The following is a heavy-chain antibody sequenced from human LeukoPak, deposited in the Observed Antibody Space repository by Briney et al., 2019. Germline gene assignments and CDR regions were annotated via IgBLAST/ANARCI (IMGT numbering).Heavy chain of an antibody. J-gene: IGHJ4*02. D-gene: IGHD1-26*01. V-gene: IGHV4-39*01. CDR3: ARRSDSGSDDGEDYFDY. CDR2: MYYDGST. Sequence: SETLSLTCTVSGGSIYCTTFYWGWIRQPPGKGLEWIGSMYYDGSTYHNPSLKSRVTISVDTSNNQFSLKLTSVTAADTAVYFCARRSDSGSDDGEDYFDYWGQGTLVTVSS. CDR1: GGSIYCTTFY.